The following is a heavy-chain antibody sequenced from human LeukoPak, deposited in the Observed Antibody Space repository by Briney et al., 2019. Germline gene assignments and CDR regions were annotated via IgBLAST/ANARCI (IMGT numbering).Heavy chain of an antibody. CDR3: AREGAVPGIDP. Sequence: PSETLSLTCTVSGYSIISGFSWGWFRQSPGKVLEWLGAISYNGITDYNPSLKSRVTISRDTSKNQFSLWLTSVTAADTALYYCAREGAVPGIDPWGQGTLVTVSP. V-gene: IGHV4-38-2*02. CDR2: ISYNGIT. D-gene: IGHD3-16*01. CDR1: GYSIISGFS. J-gene: IGHJ5*02.